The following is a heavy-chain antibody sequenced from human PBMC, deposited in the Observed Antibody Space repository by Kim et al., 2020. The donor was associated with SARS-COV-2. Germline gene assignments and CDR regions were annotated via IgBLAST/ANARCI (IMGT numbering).Heavy chain of an antibody. CDR2: INTNTGNP. D-gene: IGHD3-10*01. V-gene: IGHV7-4-1*02. J-gene: IGHJ3*01. CDR3: ASSMLYGVISAFDL. CDR1: GHIFSSYD. Sequence: ASVKVSCKASGHIFSSYDMNWVRQAPGQGLEWMGWINTNTGNPTYAQGFTGRFVFSLDTSDSTTYLQITSLKSEDTAVYYCASSMLYGVISAFDLWGQGTMVTVSS.